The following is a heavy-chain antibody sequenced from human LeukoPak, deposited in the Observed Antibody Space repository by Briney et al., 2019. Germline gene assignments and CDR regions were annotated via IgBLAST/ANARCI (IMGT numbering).Heavy chain of an antibody. CDR1: GDSISRDIYY. V-gene: IGHV4-31*11. CDR3: ARDPSGYFNY. D-gene: IGHD3-22*01. J-gene: IGHJ4*02. CDR2: ILYSGNA. Sequence: SQTLSLTCAVSGDSISRDIYYWSWIRQYPGRDLEWIGYILYSGNAYFNPSLKSRATMSVDTSKNQFSLRLSSVTAADTAVYYCARDPSGYFNYWGQGTLATVSS.